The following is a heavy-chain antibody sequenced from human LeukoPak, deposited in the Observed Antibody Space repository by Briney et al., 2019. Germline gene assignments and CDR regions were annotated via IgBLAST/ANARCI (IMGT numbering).Heavy chain of an antibody. V-gene: IGHV4-59*01. CDR1: GGSMSSYY. J-gene: IGHJ4*02. CDR3: ARGIGDSSGYYYPDY. CDR2: IYYRGST. Sequence: SETLSLTCTVSGGSMSSYYWSWIRQPPGKALEWIGHIYYRGSTNYNPSLKSRVTISGDTSKNQFSLKLSSVTAADTAVYYCARGIGDSSGYYYPDYWGQGTLVTVSS. D-gene: IGHD3-22*01.